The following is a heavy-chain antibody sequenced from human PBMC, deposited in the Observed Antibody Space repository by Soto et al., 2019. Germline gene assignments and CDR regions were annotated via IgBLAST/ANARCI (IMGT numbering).Heavy chain of an antibody. V-gene: IGHV3-33*01. CDR2: IWYDGSNK. D-gene: IGHD6-13*01. J-gene: IGHJ5*02. CDR3: ARVARPSSYSSRKKGENWFDP. CDR1: GFTFSSYG. Sequence: QVQLVESGGGVVQPGRSLRLSCAASGFTFSSYGMHWVRQAPGKGLEWVAVIWYDGSNKYYADSVKGRFTISRDNSKNXLXLXXNSLRAEDTAVYYCARVARPSSYSSRKKGENWFDPWGQGTLVTVSS.